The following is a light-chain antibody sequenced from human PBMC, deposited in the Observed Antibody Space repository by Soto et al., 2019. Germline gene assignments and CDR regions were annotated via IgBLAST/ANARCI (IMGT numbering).Light chain of an antibody. Sequence: EIVLTQSPGTLSLSPGERATLSCRASQSVSSSYLAWYQQKPGQAPRLLIYGASSRATGIPDRFSGSGSGTDFILTISRLEPDDFAVYYYQQYCSSPPYTFGQGTKLEIK. CDR1: QSVSSSY. J-gene: IGKJ2*01. CDR2: GAS. V-gene: IGKV3-20*01. CDR3: QQYCSSPPYT.